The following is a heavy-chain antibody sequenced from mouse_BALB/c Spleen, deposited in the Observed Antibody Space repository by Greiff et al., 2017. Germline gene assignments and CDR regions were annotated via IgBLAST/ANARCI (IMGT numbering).Heavy chain of an antibody. CDR1: GYAFSSSW. CDR2: IYPGDGDT. J-gene: IGHJ2*01. D-gene: IGHD1-1*02. CDR3: ARRAYYGDFDY. V-gene: IGHV1-82*01. Sequence: QVQLKQSGPELVKPGASVKISCKASGYAFSSSWMNWVKQRPGQGLEWIGRIYPGDGDTNYNGKFKGKATLTADKSSSTAYMQLSSLTSVDSAVYFCARRAYYGDFDYWGQGTTLTVSS.